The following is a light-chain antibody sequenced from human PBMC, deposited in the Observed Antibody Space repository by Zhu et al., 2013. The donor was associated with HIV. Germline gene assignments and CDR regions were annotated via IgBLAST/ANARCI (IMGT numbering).Light chain of an antibody. CDR2: GTS. J-gene: IGKJ5*01. CDR1: HRVSSAY. Sequence: EIVLTQSPGTLSLSPGETATLSCRASHRVSSAYLAWYQQIPGQAPRLLISGTSNRATGIPDRFSGSGSGTDFTLTISSLEPEDFAIYFCQKRSNWPPITFGQGT. V-gene: IGKV3D-20*02. CDR3: QKRSNWPPIT.